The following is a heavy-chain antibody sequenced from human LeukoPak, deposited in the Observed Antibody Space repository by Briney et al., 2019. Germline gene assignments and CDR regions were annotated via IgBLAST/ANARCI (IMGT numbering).Heavy chain of an antibody. CDR2: INPNSGGT. J-gene: IGHJ5*02. CDR3: ARDPGSFLSGSGWLNWFEP. D-gene: IGHD6-19*01. V-gene: IGHV1-2*06. Sequence: ASVKVSCKASGYTFTGYYMDWVRQAPGQGLEWMGRINPNSGGTNYAQKFQGRVTMTRDTSISTAYMELSRLRSDDTAVYYCARDPGSFLSGSGWLNWFEPWGQGTLVTVSS. CDR1: GYTFTGYY.